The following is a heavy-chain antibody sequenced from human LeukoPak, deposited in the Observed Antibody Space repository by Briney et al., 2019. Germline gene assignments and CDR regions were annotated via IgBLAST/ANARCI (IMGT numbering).Heavy chain of an antibody. Sequence: AGGSLRLSCAASGFTFSRYSIHWVRQAPGKGLEWVAVISYDGSNKYYADSVRGRFTISRDNSKNGLYLQMNSLRPDDTAIYYCAREGFASSWLYYYYYMDVWGKGTTVTVSS. D-gene: IGHD6-13*01. CDR3: AREGFASSWLYYYYYMDV. CDR1: GFTFSRYS. CDR2: ISYDGSNK. J-gene: IGHJ6*03. V-gene: IGHV3-30*04.